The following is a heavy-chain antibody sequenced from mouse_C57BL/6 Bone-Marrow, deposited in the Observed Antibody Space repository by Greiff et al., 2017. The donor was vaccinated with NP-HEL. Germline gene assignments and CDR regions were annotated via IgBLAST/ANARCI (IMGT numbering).Heavy chain of an antibody. CDR1: GFTFSSYG. D-gene: IGHD2-4*01. J-gene: IGHJ3*01. CDR3: ARAGVYYDYDGGFAY. CDR2: ISSGGSYT. V-gene: IGHV5-6*01. Sequence: VQLKESGGDLVKPGGSLKLSCAASGFTFSSYGMSWVRQTPDQRLEWVATISSGGSYTYYPDSVKGRFTISRDNAKNTLYLQMSSLRSEDTAMYYCARAGVYYDYDGGFAYWGQGTLVTVSA.